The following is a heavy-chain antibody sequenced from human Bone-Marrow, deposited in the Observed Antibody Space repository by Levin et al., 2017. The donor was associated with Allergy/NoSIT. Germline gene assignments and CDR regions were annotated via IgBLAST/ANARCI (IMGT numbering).Heavy chain of an antibody. V-gene: IGHV1-69*13. D-gene: IGHD1-7*01. CDR3: ARLNRNYDDAFDI. CDR2: IIPLFGTA. J-gene: IGHJ3*02. Sequence: PAASVKVSCKASGGTFSSYAISWVRQAPGQGLEWMGEIIPLFGTANYAQKFQGRVTITADESTATAYMDLSSLRSGDTAVYYCARLNRNYDDAFDIWGQGTMVTVSS. CDR1: GGTFSSYA.